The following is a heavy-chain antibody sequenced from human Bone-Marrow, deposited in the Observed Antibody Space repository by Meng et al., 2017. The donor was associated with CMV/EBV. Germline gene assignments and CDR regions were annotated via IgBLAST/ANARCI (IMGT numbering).Heavy chain of an antibody. CDR3: ATTYCGGDCYSRGLGY. V-gene: IGHV3-23*01. CDR2: ISGSGGST. D-gene: IGHD2-21*01. CDR1: GFTVSSSY. Sequence: GESLKISCAASGFTVSSSYLSWVRQAPGKGLEWVSAISGSGGSTYYADSVKGRFTISRDNSKNTLYLQMNSLRAEDTAVYYCATTYCGGDCYSRGLGYWGQGTLVTFSS. J-gene: IGHJ4*02.